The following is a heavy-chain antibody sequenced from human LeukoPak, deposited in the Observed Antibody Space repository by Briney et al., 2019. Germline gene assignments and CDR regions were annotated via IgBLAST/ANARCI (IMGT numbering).Heavy chain of an antibody. D-gene: IGHD1-26*01. CDR1: GGSFSGYY. V-gene: IGHV4-34*01. CDR2: INHSGST. J-gene: IGHJ4*02. Sequence: SETLSLTCAVYGGSFSGYYWSWIRQPPGKGLEWIGEINHSGSTNYNPSLKSRVTISVDTSKNQFSLKLGSVTAADTAVYYCASSSLWGATLDYWGQGTLVTVSS. CDR3: ASSSLWGATLDY.